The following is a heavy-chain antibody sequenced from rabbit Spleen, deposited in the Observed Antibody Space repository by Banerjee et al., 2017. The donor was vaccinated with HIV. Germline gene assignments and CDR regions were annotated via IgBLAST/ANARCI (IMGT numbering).Heavy chain of an antibody. J-gene: IGHJ6*01. Sequence: QEQLVESGGGLVQPEGSLTLTCTASGFSFSSNYMCWVRQAPGKGLEWIACMYAGSSGSTYSATWAKGRFTISKTSSTTVTLQMSSLTVADTATYFCARDTGTSFSTYGMDLWGPGTLVTVS. CDR1: GFSFSSNY. CDR3: ARDTGTSFSTYGMDL. D-gene: IGHD8-1*01. V-gene: IGHV1S45*01. CDR2: MYAGSSGST.